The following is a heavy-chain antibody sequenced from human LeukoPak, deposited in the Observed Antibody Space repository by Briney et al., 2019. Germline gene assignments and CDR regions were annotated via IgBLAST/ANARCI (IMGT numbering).Heavy chain of an antibody. J-gene: IGHJ4*02. Sequence: GGSLRLSCVVAGIKLSNYGMSWVRQAAGRGLEWVSGIREAGGGTKYADSVKGRFTISRDNSKNTLYLQMNSLRPEDTAVYFCANRGLVIRGLLVIGLHTEAYYFDSWGQGILVTVSS. CDR2: IREAGGGT. D-gene: IGHD3-10*01. CDR3: ANRGLVIRGLLVIGLHTEAYYFDS. V-gene: IGHV3-23*01. CDR1: GIKLSNYG.